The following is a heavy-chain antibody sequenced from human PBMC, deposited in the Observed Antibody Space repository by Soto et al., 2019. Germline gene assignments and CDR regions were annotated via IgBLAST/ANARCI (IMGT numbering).Heavy chain of an antibody. CDR3: ARDPPATRHGMDV. Sequence: GGSLRLSCAASGFTVSSNYMSWVRQAPGKGLEWVSVIYSGGSTYYADSVRGRFTISRDNSKNTLYLQMKGLRAEDTAVYYCARDPPATRHGMDVWGQGTTVTVSS. J-gene: IGHJ6*02. CDR1: GFTVSSNY. CDR2: IYSGGST. V-gene: IGHV3-53*01.